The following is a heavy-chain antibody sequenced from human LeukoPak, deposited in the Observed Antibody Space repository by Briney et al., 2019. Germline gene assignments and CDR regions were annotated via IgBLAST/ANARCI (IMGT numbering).Heavy chain of an antibody. Sequence: GGSLRLSCAASGFTFSNAWMSWVRQAPGKGLEWVGRIKSKTDGGTTDYAAPVKGRFTISRDDSKNTLYLQMNSLKTEDTAVYYCTTTDYSNYPPFDYWGQGTLVTVSS. CDR3: TTTDYSNYPPFDY. CDR1: GFTFSNAW. V-gene: IGHV3-15*01. D-gene: IGHD4-11*01. CDR2: IKSKTDGGTT. J-gene: IGHJ4*02.